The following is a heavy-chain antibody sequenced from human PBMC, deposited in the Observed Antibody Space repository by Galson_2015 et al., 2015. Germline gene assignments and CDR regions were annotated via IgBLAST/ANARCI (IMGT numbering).Heavy chain of an antibody. J-gene: IGHJ3*01. Sequence: CAISGDSVSTNSAAWVWIRQSPSRGLEWLGRTYYRSKWYTEYASSMKSRITISADTSKNQISLQLNSVTPEDTAVYYCARDGKGDAFDVWGQGTMVTVSS. V-gene: IGHV6-1*01. CDR2: TYYRSKWYT. CDR1: GDSVSTNSAA. CDR3: ARDGKGDAFDV.